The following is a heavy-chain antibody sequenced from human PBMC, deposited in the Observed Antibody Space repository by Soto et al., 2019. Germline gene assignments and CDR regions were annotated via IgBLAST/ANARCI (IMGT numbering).Heavy chain of an antibody. CDR1: GFVFGANA. J-gene: IGHJ6*02. D-gene: IGHD3-10*01. CDR3: AKERRGSGPGMDV. CDR2: ISGSGGST. V-gene: IGHV3-23*01. Sequence: GGSLRLSCVASGFVFGANAMHWVRKAPGKGLEWVSAISGSGGSTYYADSVKGRFTISRDNSKNTLYLQMNSLRAEDTAVYYCAKERRGSGPGMDVWGQGTTVTVSS.